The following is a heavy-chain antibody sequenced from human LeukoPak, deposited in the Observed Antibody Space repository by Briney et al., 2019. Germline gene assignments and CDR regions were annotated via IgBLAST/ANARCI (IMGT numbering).Heavy chain of an antibody. D-gene: IGHD3-10*01. CDR3: ASYFGSGSYYNDNYYSYAMDV. J-gene: IGHJ6*02. CDR1: GFTFSSYS. CDR2: ISSSSSYI. V-gene: IGHV3-21*01. Sequence: GGSLRLSCAASGFTFSSYSMNWVRQAPGKGLEWVSSISSSSSYIYYADSVKGRFTISRDNAKNSLYLQMNSLRAEDTAVYYCASYFGSGSYYNDNYYSYAMDVWGQGTTVTVSS.